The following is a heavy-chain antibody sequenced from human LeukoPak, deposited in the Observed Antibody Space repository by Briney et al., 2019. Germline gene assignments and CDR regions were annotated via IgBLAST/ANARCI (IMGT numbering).Heavy chain of an antibody. CDR2: IIPIFGTA. Sequence: GASVKVSCKASGGTFSSYAISRVRQAPGQGLEWMGRIIPIFGTANYAQKFQGRVTITADKSTSTAYMELSSLRSEDTAVYYCARESIAAAGLWYFDYWGQGTLVTVSS. D-gene: IGHD6-13*01. CDR3: ARESIAAAGLWYFDY. CDR1: GGTFSSYA. V-gene: IGHV1-69*06. J-gene: IGHJ4*02.